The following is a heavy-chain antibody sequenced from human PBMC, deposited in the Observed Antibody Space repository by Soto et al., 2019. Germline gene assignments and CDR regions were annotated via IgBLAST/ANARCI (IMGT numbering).Heavy chain of an antibody. Sequence: QVQLVQSGAEMKRPGSSVKVSCQASGSTFSSYTVSWVRQAPGQGLEWMGRIIPVLGVTNYAQKFKGRVTITADKSKTTAYMELSSLRSGDTAVYYCARRRYCGADCYSKYYYGIDVWGQGTTVTVSS. D-gene: IGHD2-21*02. CDR2: IIPVLGVT. V-gene: IGHV1-69*02. CDR3: ARRRYCGADCYSKYYYGIDV. CDR1: GSTFSSYT. J-gene: IGHJ6*02.